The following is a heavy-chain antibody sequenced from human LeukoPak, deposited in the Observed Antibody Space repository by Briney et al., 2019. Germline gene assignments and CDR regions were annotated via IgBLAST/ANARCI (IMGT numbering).Heavy chain of an antibody. J-gene: IGHJ5*02. CDR1: GGSISSYY. D-gene: IGHD3-16*01. CDR3: ARLNDYEPPHNWFDP. Sequence: SETLSLTCTVSGGSISSYYWSWLRQPPGKGLEWVGYIYYSGSTNYNPSLKSRVTISVDTSKNQFSLKLSSVTAADTAVYYCARLNDYEPPHNWFDPWGQGTLVTVSS. CDR2: IYYSGST. V-gene: IGHV4-59*01.